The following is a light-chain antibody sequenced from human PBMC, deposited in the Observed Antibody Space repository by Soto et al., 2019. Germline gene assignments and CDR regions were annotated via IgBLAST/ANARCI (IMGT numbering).Light chain of an antibody. CDR1: SSDVGSYNF. CDR3: SSYTTSSNYV. Sequence: ALTQPASVSGSPGQSMTISCTGTSSDVGSYNFVSWYQQLPGKAPKLMIYEVSNRPSGVSNRFSGSKSGNTASLTISGLQAEDEADYYCSSYTTSSNYVFGSGTKVTVL. J-gene: IGLJ1*01. V-gene: IGLV2-14*01. CDR2: EVS.